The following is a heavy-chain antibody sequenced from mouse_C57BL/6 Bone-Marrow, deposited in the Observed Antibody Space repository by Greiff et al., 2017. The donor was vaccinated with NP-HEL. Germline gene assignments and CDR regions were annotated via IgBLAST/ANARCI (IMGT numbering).Heavy chain of an antibody. CDR1: GYTFTSYT. CDR2: INPSSGYT. CDR3: ARLNYYAMDY. J-gene: IGHJ4*01. V-gene: IGHV1-4*01. Sequence: QVQLKQSGAELARPGASVKMSCKASGYTFTSYTMHWVKQRPGQGLEWIGYINPSSGYTKYNQKFKDKATLTADKSSSTAYMQLSSLTSEDSAVYYCARLNYYAMDYWGQGTSVTVSS.